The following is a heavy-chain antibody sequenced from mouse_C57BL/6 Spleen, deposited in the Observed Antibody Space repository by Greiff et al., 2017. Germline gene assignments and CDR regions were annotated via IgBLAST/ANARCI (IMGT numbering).Heavy chain of an antibody. CDR3: ARHYYGSSYWYFDV. D-gene: IGHD1-1*01. CDR1: GFSLTSSG. CDR2: IWSDGST. Sequence: QVQLKESGPGLVAPSQSLSITCTVSGFSLTSSGVHWVRQPPGKGLAWLVVIWSDGSTTYNSPLKSRLSISKDNSKSQVFLKMNRHQTDDTAMYYCARHYYGSSYWYFDVWGTGTTVTVSS. V-gene: IGHV2-6-1*01. J-gene: IGHJ1*03.